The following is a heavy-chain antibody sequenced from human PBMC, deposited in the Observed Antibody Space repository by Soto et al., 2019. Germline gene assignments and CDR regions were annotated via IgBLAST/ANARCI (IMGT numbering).Heavy chain of an antibody. Sequence: GASVKVSGKASGNSFTTYYMHWVRQAPGQGLEWMGIINPSGGRTTYAQKFQGRVTMTRDTSTSTFHMELSSLTSEDTAVYYCAGLYHYDSSGYYDYWGQGTLVTVSS. CDR3: AGLYHYDSSGYYDY. CDR1: GNSFTTYY. D-gene: IGHD3-22*01. CDR2: INPSGGRT. V-gene: IGHV1-46*01. J-gene: IGHJ4*02.